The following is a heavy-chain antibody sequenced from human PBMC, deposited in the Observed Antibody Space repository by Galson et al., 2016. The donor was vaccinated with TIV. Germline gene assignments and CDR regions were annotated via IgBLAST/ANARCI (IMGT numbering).Heavy chain of an antibody. CDR2: IYYSGST. J-gene: IGHJ3*01. CDR1: GGSISSLGYY. D-gene: IGHD3-22*01. CDR3: VRGFLDSSGYYPPPDAFDL. Sequence: TLSLTCTVSGGSISSLGYYWNWIRQHPGKGLEWIGYIYYSGSTYYNPSLRNRLTISLDTSKNHFSLKLSSVTAADTAVYFCVRGFLDSSGYYPPPDAFDLWGLGTMVTVSS. V-gene: IGHV4-31*03.